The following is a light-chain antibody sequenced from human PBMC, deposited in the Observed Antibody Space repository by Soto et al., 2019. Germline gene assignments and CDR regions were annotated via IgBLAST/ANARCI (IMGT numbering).Light chain of an antibody. V-gene: IGKV3-20*01. CDR1: QSVTATN. Sequence: PGEAATLSCRASQSVTATNLAWYQQRAGQAPRLLIYDAVRRATGIPDRFSGSGSGTDFTLTISRLEPEDFAVYYCHQYGSSLGTFGQGTKVEI. J-gene: IGKJ2*01. CDR3: HQYGSSLGT. CDR2: DAV.